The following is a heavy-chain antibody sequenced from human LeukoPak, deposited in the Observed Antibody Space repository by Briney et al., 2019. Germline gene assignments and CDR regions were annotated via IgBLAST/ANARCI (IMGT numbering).Heavy chain of an antibody. D-gene: IGHD1-26*01. V-gene: IGHV3-21*01. CDR3: AREIPSGSYAPDY. CDR1: GFTFSSYS. CDR2: PSRSSNSM. Sequence: GSLTLSCAASGFTFSSYSMNWLRHAPGKGLKCLSYPSRSSNSMYYADSVKGRFTISRDNAKNSLYLQMISLRPEDTAMYYCAREIPSGSYAPDYWGQGPLVTVSS. J-gene: IGHJ4*02.